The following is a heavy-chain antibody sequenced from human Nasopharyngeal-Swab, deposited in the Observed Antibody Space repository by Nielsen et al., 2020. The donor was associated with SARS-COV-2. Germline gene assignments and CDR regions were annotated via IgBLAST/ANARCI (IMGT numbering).Heavy chain of an antibody. CDR2: INPNSGGT. CDR3: ARGASIYYDYYGMDV. V-gene: IGHV1-2*04. Sequence: ASVKVSCKASGYTFTGYYMHWVRQAPGQGLEWMGWINPNSGGTNYAQKFQGWVTMTRDTSISTAYMELSRLRSDDTAVYYCARGASIYYDYYGMDVWGQGTTVTVSS. J-gene: IGHJ6*02. D-gene: IGHD3-16*01. CDR1: GYTFTGYY.